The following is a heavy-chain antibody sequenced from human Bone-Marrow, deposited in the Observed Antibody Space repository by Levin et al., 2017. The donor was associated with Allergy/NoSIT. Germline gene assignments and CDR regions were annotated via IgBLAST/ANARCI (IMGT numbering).Heavy chain of an antibody. CDR2: IKSKTDGGTT. CDR1: GFTFSNAW. CDR3: TTDRVLVVPAATVSQSLMPQAYYMDV. J-gene: IGHJ6*03. D-gene: IGHD2-2*01. Sequence: GGSLRLSCAASGFTFSNAWMSWVRQAPGKGLEWVGRIKSKTDGGTTDYAAPVKGRFTISRDDSKNTLYLQMNSLKTEDTAVYYCTTDRVLVVPAATVSQSLMPQAYYMDVWGKGTTVTVSS. V-gene: IGHV3-15*01.